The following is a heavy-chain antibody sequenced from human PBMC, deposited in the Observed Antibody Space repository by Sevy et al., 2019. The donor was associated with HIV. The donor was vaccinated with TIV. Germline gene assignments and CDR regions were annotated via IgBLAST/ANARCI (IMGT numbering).Heavy chain of an antibody. D-gene: IGHD1-26*01. CDR2: ITPNNGNT. Sequence: ASVKVSCKASGYSFTNYHITWVRQAPGQGLEWMGWITPNNGNTNYARRLQGRVTMTTDTSTATAYMELRSLRSDDTAVYYCARAPSGSQGPGQYFHHWGQGTLVTVSS. CDR3: ARAPSGSQGPGQYFHH. CDR1: GYSFTNYH. V-gene: IGHV1-18*01. J-gene: IGHJ1*01.